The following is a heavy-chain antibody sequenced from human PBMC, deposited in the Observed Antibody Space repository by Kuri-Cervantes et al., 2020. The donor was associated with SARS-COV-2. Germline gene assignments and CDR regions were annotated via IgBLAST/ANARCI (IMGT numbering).Heavy chain of an antibody. CDR3: ARDVVRFLEWLDYYYYYGMDV. CDR2: ISAYNGNT. D-gene: IGHD3-3*01. CDR1: GYTFTSYG. J-gene: IGHJ6*02. Sequence: ASVKVSCQASGYTFTSYGISWVRQAPGQGLEWMGWISAYNGNTNYAQKPQGRVTMTTDTSTSTAYMELRSLRSDDTAVYYCARDVVRFLEWLDYYYYYGMDVWGQGTTVTVSS. V-gene: IGHV1-18*04.